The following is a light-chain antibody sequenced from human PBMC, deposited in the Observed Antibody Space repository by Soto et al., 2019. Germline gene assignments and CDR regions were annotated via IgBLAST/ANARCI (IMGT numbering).Light chain of an antibody. CDR1: SGHSSYI. CDR3: ETWDSSTPCV. V-gene: IGLV4-60*02. Sequence: VLTQSSSASASLGSSVKLTCTLSSGHSSYIIAWHQQQPGKAPRFLMKLEGSGTYNKGSGVPDRFSGSSSGADRYLTISYLQFEDEADYYCETWDSSTPCVLGTGTKLTVL. J-gene: IGLJ1*01. CDR2: LEGSGTY.